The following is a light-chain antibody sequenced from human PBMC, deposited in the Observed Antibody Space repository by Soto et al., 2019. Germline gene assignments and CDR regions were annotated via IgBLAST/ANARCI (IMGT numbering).Light chain of an antibody. J-gene: IGKJ1*01. V-gene: IGKV3-20*01. CDR3: KKYGSSPWT. CDR1: QSVSSY. CDR2: GAS. Sequence: ELLMTQSPAPLSVSPVSISPFSCMASQSVSSYLAWYQQKPGQAPRLLIYGASSRATGIPDRFSGSGSGTDFTLAIRRMEPEDIAVFYCKKYGSSPWTCGQGNTGDIK.